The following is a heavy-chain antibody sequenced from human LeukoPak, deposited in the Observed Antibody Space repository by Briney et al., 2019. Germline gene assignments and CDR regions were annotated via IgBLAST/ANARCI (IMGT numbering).Heavy chain of an antibody. J-gene: IGHJ6*03. V-gene: IGHV4-59*01. CDR2: IYYSGST. Sequence: SETLSLTCTVSGGSISSYYWSWIRQPPGKGLEWIGYIYYSGSTNYNPSLKSRVTISVDTSQNQFSLKLSSVTAADTAVYYCARASIAARYYYYYYMDVWGKGTTVTVSS. D-gene: IGHD6-6*01. CDR3: ARASIAARYYYYYYMDV. CDR1: GGSISSYY.